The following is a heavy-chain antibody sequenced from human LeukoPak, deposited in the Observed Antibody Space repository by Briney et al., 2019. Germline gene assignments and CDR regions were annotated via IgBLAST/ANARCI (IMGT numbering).Heavy chain of an antibody. D-gene: IGHD2-15*01. J-gene: IGHJ6*03. Sequence: GGSLRLSCAASGFTVSSNYMSWGRQAPGKGLEWAANIKQDGSEKYYVDSVKGRFTISRDNAKNSLYLQMNSLRAEDTAVYYCARDARYCSGGSCYDYYYYMDVWGKGTTVTISS. V-gene: IGHV3-7*01. CDR2: IKQDGSEK. CDR3: ARDARYCSGGSCYDYYYYMDV. CDR1: GFTVSSNY.